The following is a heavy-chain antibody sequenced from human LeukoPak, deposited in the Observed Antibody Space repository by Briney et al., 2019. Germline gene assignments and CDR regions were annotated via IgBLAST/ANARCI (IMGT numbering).Heavy chain of an antibody. CDR3: ARFSTTWYTALDY. CDR2: ISSSGSTI. V-gene: IGHV3-48*03. CDR1: GFSISSYE. J-gene: IGHJ4*02. D-gene: IGHD6-13*01. Sequence: GGSLRLSCAASGFSISSYEMNWVRQAPGKGLEWVSYISSSGSTIYYADSVKGRFTVSRDNAKNSLYLQMNSLRAEDTAVYYCARFSTTWYTALDYWGQGTVVTVSS.